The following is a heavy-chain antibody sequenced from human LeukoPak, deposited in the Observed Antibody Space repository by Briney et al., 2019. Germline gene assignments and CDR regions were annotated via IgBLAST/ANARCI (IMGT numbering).Heavy chain of an antibody. Sequence: GGSLRLSCAASGFTFSNYAMSWVRQAPGKGLEWVSAISGSGGSTYYADSVKGRFTISRDNSKNTLYLQMNSLRAEDTAVYYCAKVDSAFWSGYNDYWGQGTLVTVSS. J-gene: IGHJ4*02. CDR2: ISGSGGST. D-gene: IGHD3-3*01. CDR3: AKVDSAFWSGYNDY. V-gene: IGHV3-23*01. CDR1: GFTFSNYA.